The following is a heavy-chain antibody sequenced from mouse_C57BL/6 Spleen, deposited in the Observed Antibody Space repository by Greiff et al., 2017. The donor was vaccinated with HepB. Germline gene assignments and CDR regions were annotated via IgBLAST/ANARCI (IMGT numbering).Heavy chain of an antibody. CDR3: ARGPITTVVATGVDY. V-gene: IGHV7-3*01. D-gene: IGHD1-1*01. CDR1: GFTFTDYY. Sequence: EVQGVESGGGLVQPGGSLSLSCAASGFTFTDYYMSWVRQPPGKALEWLGFIRNKANGYTTEYSASVKGRFTISRDNSQSILYLQMNALRAEDSATYYCARGPITTVVATGVDYWGQGTTLTVSS. CDR2: IRNKANGYTT. J-gene: IGHJ2*01.